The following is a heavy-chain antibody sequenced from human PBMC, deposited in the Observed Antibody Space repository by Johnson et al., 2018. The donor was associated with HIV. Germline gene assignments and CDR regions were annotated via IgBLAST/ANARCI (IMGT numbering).Heavy chain of an antibody. D-gene: IGHD6-13*01. CDR1: GFTFDDYA. CDR2: ISWDGGST. J-gene: IGHJ3*02. Sequence: EVQLVESGGVVVQPGGSLRLSCAASGFTFDDYAMHWVRQAPGNGLEWVSLISWDGGSTYYADSVKGRFTISRDNSKNSLYLQMNSLRTEDTALYYCAKDLIAAAAPTAFDIWGQGTMVTVSS. CDR3: AKDLIAAAAPTAFDI. V-gene: IGHV3-43*01.